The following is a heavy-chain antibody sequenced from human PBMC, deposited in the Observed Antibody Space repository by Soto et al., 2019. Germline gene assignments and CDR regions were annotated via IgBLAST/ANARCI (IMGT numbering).Heavy chain of an antibody. CDR2: ISYDGSNK. D-gene: IGHD3-22*01. V-gene: IGHV3-30-3*01. CDR1: GFTFSNYA. J-gene: IGHJ6*02. Sequence: QVQLVESGGGVVQPGRSLRLSCAASGFTFSNYAMHWVRQAPGKGLEWVAVISYDGSNKYYADSVKGRFTISRDNSKNTLYLQMNSLRAEDTAVYYCARDRTTMIVVVPPGYYYGMDVWGQGTTVTVSS. CDR3: ARDRTTMIVVVPPGYYYGMDV.